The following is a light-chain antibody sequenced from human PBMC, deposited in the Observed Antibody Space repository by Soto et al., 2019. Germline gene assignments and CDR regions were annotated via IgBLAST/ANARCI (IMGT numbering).Light chain of an antibody. Sequence: QSALTQPPSASGSPGQSVTISCTGTSSDVGGYKYVSWYQQHPGKAPKLMIYEVSKRPSGVSNRFSGSKSGNTASLTISGLQAEDEADYYCSSYTTINALGVFGGGTKLTVL. CDR2: EVS. CDR3: SSYTTINALGV. J-gene: IGLJ3*02. CDR1: SSDVGGYKY. V-gene: IGLV2-14*01.